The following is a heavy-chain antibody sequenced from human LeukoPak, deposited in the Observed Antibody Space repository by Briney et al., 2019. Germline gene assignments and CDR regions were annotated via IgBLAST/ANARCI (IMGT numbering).Heavy chain of an antibody. CDR1: GFTFSSYN. CDR3: ARVRASYDFWSGYKDY. CDR2: ISGSSSYI. Sequence: GGSLRLSCAASGFTFSSYNMNWVRQAPGKGLEWVSSISGSSSYIYYADSVKGRFTISRDNAKNSLYLQMNSLRAEDTAVYYCARVRASYDFWSGYKDYWGQGTLVTVSS. D-gene: IGHD3-3*01. V-gene: IGHV3-21*01. J-gene: IGHJ4*02.